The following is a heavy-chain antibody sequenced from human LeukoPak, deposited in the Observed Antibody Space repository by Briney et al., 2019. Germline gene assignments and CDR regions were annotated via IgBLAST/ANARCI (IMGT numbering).Heavy chain of an antibody. CDR2: ISAYNGNT. CDR3: ARDLSQYCSGGSCYYMVY. CDR1: GYTFTSYG. D-gene: IGHD2-15*01. V-gene: IGHV1-18*04. Sequence: ASVKVSCKASGYTFTSYGISWVRQAPGQGLEWMGWISAYNGNTNYAQKLQGRVTMTTDTSTSTAYMGLRSLRSDDTAVYYCARDLSQYCSGGSCYYMVYWGQGTLVTVSS. J-gene: IGHJ4*02.